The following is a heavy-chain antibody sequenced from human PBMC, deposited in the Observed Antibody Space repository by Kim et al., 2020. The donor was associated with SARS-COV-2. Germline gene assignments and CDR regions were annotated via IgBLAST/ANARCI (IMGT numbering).Heavy chain of an antibody. Sequence: SETLSLTCTVSGGSISSSSYYWGWIRQPPGKGLEWIGSIYYSGSTYYNPSLKSRVTISVDTSKNQFSLKLSSVTAADTAVYYCARLNPAGRYYYYGMDVWGQGTTVTVSS. V-gene: IGHV4-39*01. CDR2: IYYSGST. CDR3: ARLNPAGRYYYYGMDV. D-gene: IGHD6-13*01. J-gene: IGHJ6*02. CDR1: GGSISSSSYY.